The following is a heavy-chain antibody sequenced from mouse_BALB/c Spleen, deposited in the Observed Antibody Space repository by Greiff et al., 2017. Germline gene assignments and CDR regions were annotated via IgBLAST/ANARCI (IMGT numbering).Heavy chain of an antibody. D-gene: IGHD2-2*01. V-gene: IGHV2-9*02. Sequence: QVQLKESGPGLVAPSQSLSITCTVSGFSLTSYGVHWVRQPPGKGLEWLGVIWAGGSSNYNSALMSRLSISKDNSKSQVFLKMNSLQTDDTAMYYCATGWLFAYWGQGTLVTVSA. CDR1: GFSLTSYG. CDR2: IWAGGSS. CDR3: ATGWLFAY. J-gene: IGHJ3*01.